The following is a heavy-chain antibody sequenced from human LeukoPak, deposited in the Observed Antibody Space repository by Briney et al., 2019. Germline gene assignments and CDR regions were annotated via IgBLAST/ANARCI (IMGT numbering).Heavy chain of an antibody. V-gene: IGHV4-59*01. CDR2: IYYTGST. CDR1: GGSISSYY. J-gene: IGHJ3*02. Sequence: SETLSLTCTVSGGSISSYYWSWIRQPPGKGLEWIGYIYYTGSTNYSPSLKSRVTISVDTSKNQFSLKLSSVTAADTAVYYCAREGRYYDSSGYLMIKDAFDIWGQGTMVTVSS. CDR3: AREGRYYDSSGYLMIKDAFDI. D-gene: IGHD3-22*01.